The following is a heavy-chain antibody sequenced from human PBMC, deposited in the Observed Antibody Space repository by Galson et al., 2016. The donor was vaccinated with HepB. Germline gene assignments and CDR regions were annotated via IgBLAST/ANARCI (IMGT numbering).Heavy chain of an antibody. V-gene: IGHV4-61*01. CDR3: ARERTVITP. CDR2: IYYSGST. Sequence: ETLSLTCTVSGGSVRSGSYYWSWIRQPPGKGLEWIGYIYYSGSTNYNPSLKSRVTISVDTPKNQFSLTLTSVTAADTALYYCARERTVITPWGQGTLVTVSS. CDR1: GGSVRSGSYY. D-gene: IGHD3-10*01. J-gene: IGHJ5*02.